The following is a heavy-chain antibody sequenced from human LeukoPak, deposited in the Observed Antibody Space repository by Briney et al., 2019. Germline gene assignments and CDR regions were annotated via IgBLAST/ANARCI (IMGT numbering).Heavy chain of an antibody. CDR2: ISPSGGT. V-gene: IGHV1-46*01. Sequence: GASVKVSCKASGYSFTNYYMHWVRHVPGQGPEWMGLISPSGGTKYAQKFHDRVTMTRDTSTSTIYMELSSLTSEDRAVYYCAREGRTDYGASRSFDIWGQGTMVTVSS. CDR3: AREGRTDYGASRSFDI. D-gene: IGHD4-17*01. J-gene: IGHJ3*02. CDR1: GYSFTNYY.